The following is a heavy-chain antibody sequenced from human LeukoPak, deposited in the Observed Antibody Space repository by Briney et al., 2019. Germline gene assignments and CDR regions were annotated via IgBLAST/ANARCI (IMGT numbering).Heavy chain of an antibody. CDR1: GFTFSIFG. CDR2: ISSTSSTI. Sequence: PGGSLRLSCAASGFTFSIFGVSWVRQAPGKGLEWVSYISSTSSTIYYADSVKVRFTISRDNAKNSLYLQMNSLRAEDTAVYFRARGRIRYFDWLLSVLDYWGQGTLVTVSS. D-gene: IGHD3-9*01. J-gene: IGHJ4*02. V-gene: IGHV3-48*01. CDR3: ARGRIRYFDWLLSVLDY.